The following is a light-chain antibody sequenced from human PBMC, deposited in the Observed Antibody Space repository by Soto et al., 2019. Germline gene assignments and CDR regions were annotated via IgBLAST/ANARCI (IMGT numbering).Light chain of an antibody. CDR2: AAS. J-gene: IGKJ4*02. CDR1: PSISSS. V-gene: IGKV1-39*01. Sequence: DIQMTQSPSSLSASVGDRVTITCRASPSISSSLNWYQQKPGKAPKLLIYAASSLQSGVPSRFSGSGSGTDFTLTISSLQPEDFATYYCQQSYSTPPGGLTFGGGTKVEIK. CDR3: QQSYSTPPGGLT.